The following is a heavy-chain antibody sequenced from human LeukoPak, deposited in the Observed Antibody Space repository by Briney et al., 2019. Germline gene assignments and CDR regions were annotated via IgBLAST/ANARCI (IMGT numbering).Heavy chain of an antibody. CDR2: IYTSGST. V-gene: IGHV4-4*07. Sequence: SETLSLTCTVSGGSISSYYWSWIRQPAGKGLEWIGRIYTSGSTNFNPSLKSRVTISVDTSKNQFSLKLSSVTAADTAVYYCARESWIVVVVAATFSAFDIWGQGTMVTVSS. CDR1: GGSISSYY. CDR3: ARESWIVVVVAATFSAFDI. J-gene: IGHJ3*02. D-gene: IGHD2-15*01.